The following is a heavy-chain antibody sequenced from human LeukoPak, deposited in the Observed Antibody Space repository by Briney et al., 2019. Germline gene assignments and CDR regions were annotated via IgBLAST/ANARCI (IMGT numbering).Heavy chain of an antibody. CDR2: ISSGTAII. V-gene: IGHV3-21*01. D-gene: IGHD2-15*01. CDR3: AREGGYCYGGSCRYFDY. J-gene: IGHJ4*02. CDR1: GFAFSSYS. Sequence: GGSLRLSGAASGFAFSSYSMNWVRQAPGKGRKWVSSISSGTAIIYYADSVKGRFTTSRANAKNSLYLQMTTLRAEDTAVYFWAREGGYCYGGSCRYFDYWGQGTLVTVSS.